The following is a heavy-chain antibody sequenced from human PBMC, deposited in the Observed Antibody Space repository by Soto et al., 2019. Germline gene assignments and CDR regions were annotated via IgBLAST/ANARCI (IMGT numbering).Heavy chain of an antibody. V-gene: IGHV4-30-4*01. CDR1: GGSISSGDYY. CDR2: IFYSGST. Sequence: QVQLQESGPGLVKPSQTLSLTCTVSGGSISSGDYYWSWIRQPPGKGLEWIGYIFYSGSTYYNPSLQSRLTISVDTSKNQFSLKLSSVTAADTAVYSCAIYGSGSSFDYWGQGTLVTVSS. J-gene: IGHJ4*02. CDR3: AIYGSGSSFDY. D-gene: IGHD3-10*01.